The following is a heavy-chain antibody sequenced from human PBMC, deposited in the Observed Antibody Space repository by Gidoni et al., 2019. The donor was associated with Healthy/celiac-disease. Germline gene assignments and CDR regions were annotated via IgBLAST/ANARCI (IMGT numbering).Heavy chain of an antibody. V-gene: IGHV4-59*01. J-gene: IGHJ4*02. CDR1: GGSISSYY. CDR2: IYYSGST. Sequence: QVQLQESGQGLVKPSETLSLTCTVSGGSISSYYWSWIRQPPGKGLEWIGYIYYSGSTNYHPSLKSRVTISVDTSKNQFSLKLSSVTAADTAVYYCARGPPRDWGGGYYFDYWGQGTLVTVSS. CDR3: ARGPPRDWGGGYYFDY. D-gene: IGHD7-27*01.